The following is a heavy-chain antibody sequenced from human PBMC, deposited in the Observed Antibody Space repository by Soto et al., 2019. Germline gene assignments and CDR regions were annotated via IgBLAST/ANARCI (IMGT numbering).Heavy chain of an antibody. Sequence: QITLKETGPTLVNPTQPLTLTCTFSGFSLTTYGVGVGWIRQPPGKALEWLAFIYWDDDKRYSPSLKSRLTXTXXTSKHQVALRMTNMDPVDTATHHCAHWWCYVGCDFWGQGILVTVSS. V-gene: IGHV2-5*02. J-gene: IGHJ4*02. CDR2: IYWDDDK. CDR3: AHWWCYVGCDF. D-gene: IGHD2-21*01. CDR1: GFSLTTYGVG.